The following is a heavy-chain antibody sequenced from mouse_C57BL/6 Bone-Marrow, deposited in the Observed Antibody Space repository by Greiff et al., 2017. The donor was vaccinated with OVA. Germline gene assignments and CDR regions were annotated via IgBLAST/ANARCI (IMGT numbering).Heavy chain of an antibody. CDR1: GFTFSDYY. V-gene: IGHV5-16*01. CDR3: ARYGNSFDY. Sequence: DVKLVESEGGLVQPGSSMKLSCTASGFTFSDYYMAWVRQVPEKGLEWVANINYDGSSTYYLDSLKSRFIISRDNAKNILYLQMSSLKSEDTATYYCARYGNSFDYWGQGTTLTVSS. J-gene: IGHJ2*01. D-gene: IGHD2-10*02. CDR2: INYDGSST.